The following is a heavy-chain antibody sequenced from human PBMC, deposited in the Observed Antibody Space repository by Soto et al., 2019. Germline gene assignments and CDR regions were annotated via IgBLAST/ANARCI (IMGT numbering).Heavy chain of an antibody. CDR1: GFSLSNARMG. J-gene: IGHJ4*02. D-gene: IGHD1-26*01. CDR2: IFSNDEK. CDR3: ARLILHEWELLDY. Sequence: QVTLKESGPVLVKPTETLTLTCTVSGFSLSNARMGVSWIRQPPGKALEWLAHIFSNDEKSYSTSLKSRLTISKDTSNSQVVLTMTNMYPVDTATYYCARLILHEWELLDYWGQGTLVTVSS. V-gene: IGHV2-26*01.